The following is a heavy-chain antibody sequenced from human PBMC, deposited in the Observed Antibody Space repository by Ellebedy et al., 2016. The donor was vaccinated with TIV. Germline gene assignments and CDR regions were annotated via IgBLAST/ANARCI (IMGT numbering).Heavy chain of an antibody. D-gene: IGHD6-13*01. V-gene: IGHV1-2*02. CDR1: GYTFTAYY. J-gene: IGHJ6*02. CDR2: INPDSGGT. CDR3: ARVRRGSSGMDV. Sequence: ASVQVSCKASGYTFTAYYMHWVRQAPGQGLEWLGWINPDSGGTNFAQKFQGRVTMTRDTSVYKAYMDLSRLESDDTAVYYCARVRRGSSGMDVWGQGTTVTVS.